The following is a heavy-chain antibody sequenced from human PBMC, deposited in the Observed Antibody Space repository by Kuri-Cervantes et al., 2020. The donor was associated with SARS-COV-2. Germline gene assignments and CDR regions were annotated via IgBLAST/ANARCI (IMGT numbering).Heavy chain of an antibody. Sequence: GGSLRLFCAASGFTFSSYWMHWVRQAPGKGLEWVSYISSSGSTIYYADSVKGRFTISRDNAKNSLYLQMNSLRAEDTAVYYWARDWGFGGLLLWGMDVWGQGTTVTVSS. V-gene: IGHV3-48*04. CDR1: GFTFSSYW. D-gene: IGHD3-10*01. J-gene: IGHJ6*02. CDR2: ISSSGSTI. CDR3: ARDWGFGGLLLWGMDV.